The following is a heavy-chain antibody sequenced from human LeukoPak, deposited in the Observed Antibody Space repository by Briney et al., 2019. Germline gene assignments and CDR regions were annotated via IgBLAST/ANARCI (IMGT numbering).Heavy chain of an antibody. CDR1: GYTFTGYY. D-gene: IGHD6-6*01. V-gene: IGHV1-8*02. CDR3: ARGLIAARLLFAY. CDR2: MNPNSGNT. Sequence: ASVKVSCKASGYTFTGYYMHWVRQAPGQGLEWMGWMNPNSGNTGYAQKFQGRVTMTRNTSISTAYMELSSLRSEDTAVYYCARGLIAARLLFAYWGQGTLVTVSS. J-gene: IGHJ4*02.